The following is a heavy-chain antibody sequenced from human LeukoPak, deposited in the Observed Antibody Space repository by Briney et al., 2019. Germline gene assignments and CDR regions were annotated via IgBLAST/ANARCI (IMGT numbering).Heavy chain of an antibody. J-gene: IGHJ4*02. CDR1: GFTFSSYS. D-gene: IGHD3-16*02. CDR2: ISSSSSTI. V-gene: IGHV3-48*04. Sequence: PGGSLRLSCAASGFTFSSYSMNWVRQAPGKGLEWVSYISSSSSTIYYADSVKGRFTISRDNAKNSLYLQMNSLRAEDTAVYYCAGIGDDYVWGSYRYLVDYWGQGTLVTVSS. CDR3: AGIGDDYVWGSYRYLVDY.